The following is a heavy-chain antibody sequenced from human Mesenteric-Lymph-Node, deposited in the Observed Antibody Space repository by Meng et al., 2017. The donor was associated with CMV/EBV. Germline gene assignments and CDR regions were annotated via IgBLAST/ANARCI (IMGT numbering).Heavy chain of an antibody. V-gene: IGHV5-51*01. CDR1: GYSFTSYW. J-gene: IGHJ3*02. Sequence: KVSCKGSGYSFTSYWIGWVRQMPGKGLEWMGIFYPGDSQSRYSPSFQGQITISVDKSISTAYLHWSSLRASDTAIYYCAAQRGLGNDAYDIWGQGTMVTVSS. CDR3: AAQRGLGNDAYDI. D-gene: IGHD3-10*01. CDR2: FYPGDSQS.